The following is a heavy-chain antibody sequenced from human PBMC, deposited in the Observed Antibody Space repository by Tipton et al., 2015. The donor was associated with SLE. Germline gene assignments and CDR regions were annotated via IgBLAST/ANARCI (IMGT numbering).Heavy chain of an antibody. J-gene: IGHJ4*02. CDR2: IFYTGST. Sequence: TLSLTCTVSDGSIRSTNYYWGWIRQPPGKGLEWIGSIFYTGSTYYNPSLKSRVSFSIDTSKHQFSLKLNSVTAADTAVYYCARELVGATYFDYWGQGTLVTVSS. CDR1: DGSIRSTNYY. D-gene: IGHD1-26*01. CDR3: ARELVGATYFDY. V-gene: IGHV4-39*07.